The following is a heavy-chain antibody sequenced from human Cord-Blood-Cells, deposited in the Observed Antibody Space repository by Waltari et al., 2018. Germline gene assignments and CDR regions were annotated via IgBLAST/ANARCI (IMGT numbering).Heavy chain of an antibody. CDR1: GFTFSGSA. CDR3: TSVWGAAPY. CDR2: IRSKANSYAT. J-gene: IGHJ4*02. D-gene: IGHD3-16*01. V-gene: IGHV3-73*02. Sequence: EVQLVESGGGLVQPGGSLKLSCAASGFTFSGSAMHWVRQASGKGREWVGRIRSKANSYATAYAASVKGRFTISRDDSKNTAYLQMNSLKTEDTAVYYCTSVWGAAPYWGQGTLVTVSS.